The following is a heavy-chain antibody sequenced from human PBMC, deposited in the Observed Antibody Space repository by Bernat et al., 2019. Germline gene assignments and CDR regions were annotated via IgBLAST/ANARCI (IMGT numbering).Heavy chain of an antibody. CDR1: GFTFSSYW. Sequence: VQLVESGGGLVQPGGSQRLSCAASGFTFSSYWMNWVRQAPGKGLEWVAVIWGDGSKKFYADSVKGRFSISKDDSKNTLYLQMNSLTAEDTAVYYCAKGTSGAGDFDYWGQGALVTVSS. V-gene: IGHV3-30*02. J-gene: IGHJ4*02. D-gene: IGHD3-3*02. CDR3: AKGTSGAGDFDY. CDR2: IWGDGSKK.